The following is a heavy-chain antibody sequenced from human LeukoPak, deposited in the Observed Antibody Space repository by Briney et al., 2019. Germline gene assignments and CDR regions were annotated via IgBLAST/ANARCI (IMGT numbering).Heavy chain of an antibody. Sequence: SETLSLTCTVSGGSISSGGYYRSWIRQPPGKGLEWIGYISHIGSTSYNPSLKSRVTISVDRSKNQFSLKLSSVTAADTAVYYCARDPNYGSASYTDAFDIWGQGTMVSVSS. D-gene: IGHD3-10*01. CDR3: ARDPNYGSASYTDAFDI. CDR1: GGSISSGGYY. V-gene: IGHV4-30-2*01. J-gene: IGHJ3*02. CDR2: ISHIGST.